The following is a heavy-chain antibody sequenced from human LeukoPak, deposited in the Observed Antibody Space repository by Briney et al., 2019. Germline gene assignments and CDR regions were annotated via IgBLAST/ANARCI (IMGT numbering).Heavy chain of an antibody. J-gene: IGHJ4*02. V-gene: IGHV3-48*02. Sequence: GGSLRLSCAASGFTFSSYSMNWVRQAPGKGLEWVSYISSSSSTIYYADSVKGRFTISRDNAKNSLYLQMNSLRDEDTAVYYCARGRNYGDYAPIDYWGQGTLVTVSS. CDR2: ISSSSSTI. CDR1: GFTFSSYS. CDR3: ARGRNYGDYAPIDY. D-gene: IGHD4-17*01.